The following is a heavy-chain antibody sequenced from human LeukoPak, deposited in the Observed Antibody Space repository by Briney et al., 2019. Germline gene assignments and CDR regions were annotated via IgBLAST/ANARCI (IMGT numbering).Heavy chain of an antibody. D-gene: IGHD3-22*01. CDR2: IYYSGST. V-gene: IGHV4-61*01. Sequence: ASETLSLTCTVSGGSVSSGSYYWSWIRQPPGKGLEWIGYIYYSGSTNYNPSLKSRVTISVDTSKNQFSLKLSSVTAADTAVYYCAGFYDSSGYLGNDAFDIWGQGTMVTVSS. CDR1: GGSVSSGSYY. CDR3: AGFYDSSGYLGNDAFDI. J-gene: IGHJ3*02.